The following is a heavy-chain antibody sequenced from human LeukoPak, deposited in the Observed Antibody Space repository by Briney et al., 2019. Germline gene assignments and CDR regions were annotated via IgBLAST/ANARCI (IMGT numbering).Heavy chain of an antibody. Sequence: GGSLRLSCAASGFTFSSYGMHWVRQAPGKGLGWVAVISYDGSNKYYADSVKGRFTISRDNSKNTLYLQMNSLRAEDTAVYYCANPYPGSSWYYFDYWGQGTLVAVSS. J-gene: IGHJ4*02. CDR1: GFTFSSYG. V-gene: IGHV3-30*18. CDR3: ANPYPGSSWYYFDY. CDR2: ISYDGSNK. D-gene: IGHD6-13*01.